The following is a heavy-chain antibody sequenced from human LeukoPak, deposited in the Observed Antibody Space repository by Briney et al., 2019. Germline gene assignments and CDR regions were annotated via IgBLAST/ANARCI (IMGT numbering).Heavy chain of an antibody. CDR3: ARHCSGGSCPAAAFDI. V-gene: IGHV4-59*08. D-gene: IGHD2-15*01. Sequence: SETLSLTCTVSGGSISSYYWNWIRQPPGKGLEWIGYIYYSGSTNYNPSLKSRVTISVDTSKNQFSLKLSSVTAADTAVYYCARHCSGGSCPAAAFDIWGQGTMVTVSS. CDR1: GGSISSYY. J-gene: IGHJ3*02. CDR2: IYYSGST.